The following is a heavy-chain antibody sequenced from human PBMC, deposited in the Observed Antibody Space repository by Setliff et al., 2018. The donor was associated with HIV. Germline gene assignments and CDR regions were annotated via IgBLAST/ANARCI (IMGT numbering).Heavy chain of an antibody. V-gene: IGHV3-23*01. CDR2: ISGSGGST. J-gene: IGHJ5*02. Sequence: GGSLRLSCAASGFTFNTYAMSWVRQAPGKGLEWVSVISGSGGSTFYYAPAVKGRFTISRDNLKNILYLQMNNLRAEDTALYFCAQDYTATFWEYNWFDPWGQGTLVTVSS. CDR1: GFTFNTYA. D-gene: IGHD3-3*01. CDR3: AQDYTATFWEYNWFDP.